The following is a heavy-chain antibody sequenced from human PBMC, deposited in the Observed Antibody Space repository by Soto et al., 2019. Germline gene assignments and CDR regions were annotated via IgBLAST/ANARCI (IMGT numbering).Heavy chain of an antibody. V-gene: IGHV1-69*13. D-gene: IGHD6-19*01. CDR1: GYTFTSYG. CDR3: ARVIVRQWLRKDYYYGMDV. Sequence: ASVKVSCKASGYTFTSYGISWVRQAPGQGLEWMGGIIPIFGTANYAQKFQGRVTITADESTSTAYMELSSLRSEDTAVYYCARVIVRQWLRKDYYYGMDVWGQGTTVTVSS. J-gene: IGHJ6*02. CDR2: IIPIFGTA.